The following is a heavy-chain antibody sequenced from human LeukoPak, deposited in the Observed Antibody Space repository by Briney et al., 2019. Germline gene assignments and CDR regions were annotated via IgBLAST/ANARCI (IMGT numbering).Heavy chain of an antibody. CDR1: GYTFTRYY. J-gene: IGHJ3*01. CDR2: IKPSGGST. Sequence: AVKVSCKASGYTFTRYYIHWVRQAPAQGLEWMGIIKPSGGSTSYAQKFQGRVTMTRDMSTSTVYMELSSLRSEETAVYYCAREVGATAFDVWGQGTMVTVSS. D-gene: IGHD1-26*01. V-gene: IGHV1-46*01. CDR3: AREVGATAFDV.